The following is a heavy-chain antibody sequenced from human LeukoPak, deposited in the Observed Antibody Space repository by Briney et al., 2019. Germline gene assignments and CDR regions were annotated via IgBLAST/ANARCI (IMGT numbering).Heavy chain of an antibody. CDR2: ISYDGSNK. J-gene: IGHJ4*02. CDR1: GFTFSNYA. D-gene: IGHD1-26*01. CDR3: AKGRSYGDY. V-gene: IGHV3-30-3*01. Sequence: PGGSLRLSCAASGFTFSNYAMHWVRQAPGKGLEWVAVISYDGSNKYYADSVKGRFTISRDNSKNTLYLQMNSLRAEDTAVYYCAKGRSYGDYWGQGTLVTVSS.